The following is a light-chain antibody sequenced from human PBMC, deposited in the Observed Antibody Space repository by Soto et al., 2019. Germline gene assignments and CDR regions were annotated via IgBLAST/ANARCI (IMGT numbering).Light chain of an antibody. CDR3: HQYGSSWT. CDR2: GIS. Sequence: EVVLTQSPGTLSLFPGERATLSCRASQSVTNSYLAWFQQKPGQAPRPLIYGISNGATGIPDRFSGSGSGTDFTLTISRLEPEDFAVYYCHQYGSSWTFGQGTKVDIK. V-gene: IGKV3-20*01. J-gene: IGKJ1*01. CDR1: QSVTNSY.